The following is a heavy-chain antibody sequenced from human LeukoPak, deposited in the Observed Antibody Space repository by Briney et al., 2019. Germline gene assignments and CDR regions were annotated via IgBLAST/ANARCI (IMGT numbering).Heavy chain of an antibody. CDR2: IYYSGST. D-gene: IGHD3-22*01. Sequence: PSETLSLTCTVSGGSISSSSYYWGWIRQPPGKGLEWIGSIYYSGSTYYNPSLKSRVTISVDTSKNQFSLKLSSVTAADTAVYYCARDIFSGVDSSGYYLKGDFAFDIWGQGTMVTVSS. J-gene: IGHJ3*02. V-gene: IGHV4-39*07. CDR3: ARDIFSGVDSSGYYLKGDFAFDI. CDR1: GGSISSSSYY.